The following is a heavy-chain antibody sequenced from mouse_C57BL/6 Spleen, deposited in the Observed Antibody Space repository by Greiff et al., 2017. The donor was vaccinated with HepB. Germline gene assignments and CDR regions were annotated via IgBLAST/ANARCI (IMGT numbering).Heavy chain of an antibody. CDR3: ASTFYYETFAY. J-gene: IGHJ3*01. CDR2: INPNNGGT. D-gene: IGHD1-1*01. CDR1: GYTFTDYN. V-gene: IGHV1-18*01. Sequence: EVQLQQSGPELVKPGASVKIPCKASGYTFTDYNMDWVKQSHGKSLEWIGDINPNNGGTIYNQKFKGKATLTVDQSSSTAYMELSSLTSEDTAVDYCASTFYYETFAYWGQGTLVTVSA.